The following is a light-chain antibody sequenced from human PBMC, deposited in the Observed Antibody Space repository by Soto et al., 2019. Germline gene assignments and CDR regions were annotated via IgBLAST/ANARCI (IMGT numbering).Light chain of an antibody. CDR1: SSDFGRYNY. V-gene: IGLV2-14*03. Sequence: QSVLTQPASVSGSPGQSITISCTGTSSDFGRYNYVSWYQQHPGKAPKLMIYDVTYRPSGVSNLFSGSKSGNTASLTISGLQAEDEADYYCNSYTSSSTRVFGTGTKLTVL. J-gene: IGLJ1*01. CDR3: NSYTSSSTRV. CDR2: DVT.